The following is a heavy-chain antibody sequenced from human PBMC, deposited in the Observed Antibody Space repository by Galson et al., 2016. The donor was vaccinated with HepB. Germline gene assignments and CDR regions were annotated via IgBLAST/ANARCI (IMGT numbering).Heavy chain of an antibody. Sequence: SETLSLTCAVSGGSISSNNWWSWVRQPPGKGLEWVGEIYHSGNTNYNPSLKSRVTITVDKSKNQFSLKVSSVTAADTAVHYWARDLLISPSVYRSGSLDCWGQGTLVTVSS. V-gene: IGHV4-4*02. D-gene: IGHD3-22*01. CDR2: IYHSGNT. J-gene: IGHJ4*02. CDR1: GGSISSNNW. CDR3: ARDLLISPSVYRSGSLDC.